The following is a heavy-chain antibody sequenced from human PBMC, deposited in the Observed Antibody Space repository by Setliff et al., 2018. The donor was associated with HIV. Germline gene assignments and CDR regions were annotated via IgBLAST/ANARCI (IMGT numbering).Heavy chain of an antibody. J-gene: IGHJ6*02. CDR1: GYSISSGYY. CDR3: ARESPDGLDV. Sequence: PSETLSLTCGVSGYSISSGYYWGWIRQPPGKGLEWIGSIFYTGTTYYNPSLKSRVTISRDTAKNEFSVKLTSVTAADTAVYYCARESPDGLDVWGQGTTVTVSS. CDR2: IFYTGTT. V-gene: IGHV4-38-2*02.